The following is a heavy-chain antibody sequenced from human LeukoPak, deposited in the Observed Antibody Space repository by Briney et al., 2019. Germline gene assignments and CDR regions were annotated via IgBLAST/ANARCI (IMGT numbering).Heavy chain of an antibody. CDR3: AKDISGAYYDILTGYSYYGMDV. Sequence: PGRSLRLSCAASGFTFDDYAMHWVRQAPGKGLEWVSGISWNSGSIGYADSVKGRFTISRDNAKNSLYLQMNSLRAEDTALYYCAKDISGAYYDILTGYSYYGMDVWGQGTTVTVSS. J-gene: IGHJ6*02. CDR2: ISWNSGSI. CDR1: GFTFDDYA. D-gene: IGHD3-9*01. V-gene: IGHV3-9*01.